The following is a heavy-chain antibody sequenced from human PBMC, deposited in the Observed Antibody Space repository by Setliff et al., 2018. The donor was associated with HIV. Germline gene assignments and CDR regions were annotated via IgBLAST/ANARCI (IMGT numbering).Heavy chain of an antibody. Sequence: PSETLSLTCAVSGYSISSGSYFWTWIRQPAGKGLEWIGRIYTSGSTNYNPSLKSRVTISVDTSKNQFSLKLSSVTAADTAVYYCARGYSYGYAGFDPWGQGTLVTVSS. J-gene: IGHJ5*02. D-gene: IGHD5-18*01. CDR3: ARGYSYGYAGFDP. CDR2: IYTSGST. V-gene: IGHV4-61*02. CDR1: GYSISSGSYF.